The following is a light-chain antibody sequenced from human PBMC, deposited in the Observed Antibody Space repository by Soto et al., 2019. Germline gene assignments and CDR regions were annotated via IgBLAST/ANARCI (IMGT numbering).Light chain of an antibody. CDR1: QRIFDT. J-gene: IGKJ1*01. Sequence: EIVMTQSPATLSGCPGGRATLSCRASQRIFDTLAWYQQKPGQSPRLLIYLASNRAAGIPDRFSGSEYGTGFTLTTSSLAPEDFPAYYYKQYVSSPRAFGQGPK. V-gene: IGKV3D-15*01. CDR3: KQYVSSPRA. CDR2: LAS.